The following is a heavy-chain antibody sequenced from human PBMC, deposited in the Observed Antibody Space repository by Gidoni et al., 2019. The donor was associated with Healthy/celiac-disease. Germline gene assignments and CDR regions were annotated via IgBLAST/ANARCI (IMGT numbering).Heavy chain of an antibody. Sequence: EVQLVESGGGVVRPGGSLRLSCAASGFTFADYGMSWVRQAPGKGLEGVSGINWNGGSTGYADSVKGRFTISRDNAKNSLYLQMNSLRAEDTALYHCARERYCGGDCPGAFDIWGQGTMVTVSS. D-gene: IGHD2-21*01. CDR2: INWNGGST. J-gene: IGHJ3*02. CDR3: ARERYCGGDCPGAFDI. CDR1: GFTFADYG. V-gene: IGHV3-20*01.